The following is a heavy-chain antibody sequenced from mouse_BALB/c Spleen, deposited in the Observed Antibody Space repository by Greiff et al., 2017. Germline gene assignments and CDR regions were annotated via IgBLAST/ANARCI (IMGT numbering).Heavy chain of an antibody. Sequence: VKLMESGGGLVQPGGSRKLSCAASGFTFSSFGMHWVRQAPEKGLEWVAYISSGSSTIYYADTVKGRFTISRDNPKNTLFLQMTSLRSEDTAMYYCARGGTITTANWFAYWGQGTLVTVSA. CDR1: GFTFSSFG. V-gene: IGHV5-17*02. J-gene: IGHJ3*01. CDR3: ARGGTITTANWFAY. CDR2: ISSGSSTI. D-gene: IGHD1-2*01.